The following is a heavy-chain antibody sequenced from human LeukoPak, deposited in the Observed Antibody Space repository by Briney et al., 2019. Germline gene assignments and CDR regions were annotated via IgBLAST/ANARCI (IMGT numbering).Heavy chain of an antibody. CDR3: ARGGYSYEFDY. V-gene: IGHV3-48*03. J-gene: IGHJ4*02. D-gene: IGHD5-18*01. CDR2: ISSSGSTI. CDR1: GFTFSSYE. Sequence: PGGSLRLSCAASGFTFSSYEMNWVRQAPGKGLEWVSYISSSGSTIYYADSVKGRFTISRDNAKNSLYLQMNSLRAEDTAVYYCARGGYSYEFDYWGQGTLVTVS.